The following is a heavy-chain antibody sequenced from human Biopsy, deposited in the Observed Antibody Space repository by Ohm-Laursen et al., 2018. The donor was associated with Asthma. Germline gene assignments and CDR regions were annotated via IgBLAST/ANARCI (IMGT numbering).Heavy chain of an antibody. J-gene: IGHJ4*02. CDR2: ISSRGSNL. D-gene: IGHD6-13*01. V-gene: IGHV3-11*01. CDR3: ARGYSTSWYFGY. Sequence: SLRLSCAASGFSFSDYYMMWIRQAPGKGLEWVAYISSRGSNLYYADPVKGRFTISRDNPKKSVYLQLDSLRVEDTAVYYCARGYSTSWYFGYWGQGTVVTVSS. CDR1: GFSFSDYY.